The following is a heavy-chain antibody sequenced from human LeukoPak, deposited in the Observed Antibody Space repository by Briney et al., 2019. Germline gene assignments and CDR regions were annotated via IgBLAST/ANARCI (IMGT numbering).Heavy chain of an antibody. Sequence: SETLSLTCTVSGASISSGDYYWSWLRQPPGTGLEWIGYIYYSGNTYYNPSLKSRLIISIDTSKKQFSLKLSSVTAADTAVYYCARATITMTVGIPADGFDIWGQGTVVTVSS. D-gene: IGHD3-22*01. J-gene: IGHJ3*02. CDR2: IYYSGNT. CDR1: GASISSGDYY. V-gene: IGHV4-30-4*08. CDR3: ARATITMTVGIPADGFDI.